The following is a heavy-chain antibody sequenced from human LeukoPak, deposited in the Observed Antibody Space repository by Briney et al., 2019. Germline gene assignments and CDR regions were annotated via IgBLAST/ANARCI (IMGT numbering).Heavy chain of an antibody. CDR3: ARSSSWFQGYFDY. V-gene: IGHV3-11*04. Sequence: PGGSLRLSCAASGFTFSDYYMSWIRQAPGKGLEWVSYISSSGSTIYYADSVKGRFTISRDNSKNTLYLQMNSLRAEDTAVYYCARSSSWFQGYFDYWGQGTLVTVSS. D-gene: IGHD6-13*01. J-gene: IGHJ4*02. CDR1: GFTFSDYY. CDR2: ISSSGSTI.